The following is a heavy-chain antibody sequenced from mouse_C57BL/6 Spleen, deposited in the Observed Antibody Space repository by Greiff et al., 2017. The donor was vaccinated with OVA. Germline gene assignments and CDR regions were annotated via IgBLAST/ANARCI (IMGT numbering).Heavy chain of an antibody. CDR3: ARRAGSGDY. V-gene: IGHV1-50*01. Sequence: QVQLQQPGAELVKPGASVKLSCKASGYTFTSYWMQWVKQRPGQGLEWIGEIDPSDSYTNYNRKFKGKATLTVDTSSRTAYMQLSSLTSEDSAVYYCARRAGSGDYWGQGTTRTVSS. CDR2: IDPSDSYT. CDR1: GYTFTSYW. D-gene: IGHD3-1*01. J-gene: IGHJ2*01.